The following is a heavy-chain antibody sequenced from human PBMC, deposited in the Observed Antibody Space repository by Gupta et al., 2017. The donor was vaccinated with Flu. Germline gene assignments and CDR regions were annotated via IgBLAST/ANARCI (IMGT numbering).Heavy chain of an antibody. J-gene: IGHJ6*02. CDR2: IYTSGST. CDR1: GGSISSYY. V-gene: IGHV4-4*07. CDR3: ARDLIVSYQLPIYYYYGMDV. Sequence: QVQLQESGPGLVKPSETLSLTCTVSGGSISSYYWSWIRQPAGKGLEWIGRIYTSGSTNYNPSLKSRVTMSVDTSKNQFSLKLSSVTAADTAVYYCARDLIVSYQLPIYYYYGMDVWGQGTTVTVSS. D-gene: IGHD2-2*01.